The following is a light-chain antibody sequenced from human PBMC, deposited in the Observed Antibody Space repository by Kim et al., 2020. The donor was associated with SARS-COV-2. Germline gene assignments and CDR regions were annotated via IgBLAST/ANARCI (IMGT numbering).Light chain of an antibody. J-gene: IGLJ3*02. Sequence: GQRVTISCSGSSSNIGSNYVHWYQPLPGTAPKLLIYKNNQRPSGVPDRFSGSKSGTSASLGISGLRSEDEADYYCAAWDDSLSGPVIGGGTRLTVL. CDR3: AAWDDSLSGPV. V-gene: IGLV1-47*01. CDR2: KNN. CDR1: SSNIGSNY.